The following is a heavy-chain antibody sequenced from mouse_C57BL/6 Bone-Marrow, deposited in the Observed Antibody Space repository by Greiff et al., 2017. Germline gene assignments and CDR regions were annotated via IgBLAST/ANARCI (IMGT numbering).Heavy chain of an antibody. Sequence: EVMLVESGGGLVQPGGSLKLSCAASGFTFSDYGMAWVRQAPRKGPEGVAFISNLAYSIYYADTVTGRFTISSENAKNTLYLEMSSLRSEDTAMYYCARVTTVQRDYAMDYWGQGTSVTVSS. D-gene: IGHD2-2*01. J-gene: IGHJ4*01. CDR1: GFTFSDYG. V-gene: IGHV5-15*01. CDR3: ARVTTVQRDYAMDY. CDR2: ISNLAYSI.